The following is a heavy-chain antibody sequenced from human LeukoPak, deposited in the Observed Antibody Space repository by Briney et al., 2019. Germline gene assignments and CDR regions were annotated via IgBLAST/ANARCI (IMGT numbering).Heavy chain of an antibody. V-gene: IGHV1-69*13. CDR3: ARDPGTYYYGMDV. Sequence: SVKVSCKASGGTFSSYAISWVRQAPGQGLEWMGGIIPIFGTANYAQKFQGRVTITADESTSTAYMELSSLRSDDTAVYYCARDPGTYYYGMDVWGQGTTVTVSS. J-gene: IGHJ6*02. D-gene: IGHD1-26*01. CDR1: GGTFSSYA. CDR2: IIPIFGTA.